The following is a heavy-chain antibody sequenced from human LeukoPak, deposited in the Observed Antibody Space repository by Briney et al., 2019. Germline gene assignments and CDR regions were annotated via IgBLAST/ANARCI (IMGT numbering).Heavy chain of an antibody. Sequence: GASLRLSCAASGFTFSDYSMNWVRQAPGKGLEWVSIISGSSSHIFYADSMRGRFTISRDNAKNSLYLQMNSLRAEDTAVYYCSRAIGSGSYYGLGYWGQGTLVSVSS. CDR1: GFTFSDYS. V-gene: IGHV3-21*01. CDR2: ISGSSSHI. J-gene: IGHJ4*02. D-gene: IGHD1-26*01. CDR3: SRAIGSGSYYGLGY.